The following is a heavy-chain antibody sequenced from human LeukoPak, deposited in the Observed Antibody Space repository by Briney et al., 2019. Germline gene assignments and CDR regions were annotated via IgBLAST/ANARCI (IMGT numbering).Heavy chain of an antibody. V-gene: IGHV3-23*01. CDR3: ARAYSGYDPYFDY. CDR2: VSASGGST. CDR1: GFTFSSYA. Sequence: PGGSLRLSCAASGFTFSSYAMSWVRQAPGKGLEWVSTVSASGGSTYYADSVKGRFTISRDNSKNTLYLQMNSLRAEDTAVYYCARAYSGYDPYFDYWGQGTLVTVSS. J-gene: IGHJ4*02. D-gene: IGHD5-12*01.